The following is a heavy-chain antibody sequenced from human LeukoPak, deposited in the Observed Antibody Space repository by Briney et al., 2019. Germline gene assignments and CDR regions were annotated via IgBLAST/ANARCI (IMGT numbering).Heavy chain of an antibody. CDR3: ARGLEGSTSCYTCFDY. CDR1: GGSFSGYY. V-gene: IGHV4-34*01. Sequence: NPSETLSLTCAVYGGSFSGYYWSWIRQPPGKGLEWIGEINHSGSTNYNPSLKSRVTISVDTSKNQFSLKLSSVTAADTAVYYCARGLEGSTSCYTCFDYWGQGTLVTVTS. CDR2: INHSGST. J-gene: IGHJ4*02. D-gene: IGHD2-2*02.